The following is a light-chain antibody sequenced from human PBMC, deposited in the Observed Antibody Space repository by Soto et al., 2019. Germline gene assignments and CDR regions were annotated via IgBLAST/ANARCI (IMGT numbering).Light chain of an antibody. J-gene: IGKJ1*01. CDR2: KAS. CDR3: QQYNSYLVA. CDR1: QSISSW. Sequence: DIQMTQSPSTLSASLGDRVTITCRASQSISSWLAWYQQKPGKDPKLLIYKASSLESGVLSRFSGSGSGTEFTLTISSLQPDDFAAYYCQQYNSYLVAFGQGTKVEIK. V-gene: IGKV1-5*03.